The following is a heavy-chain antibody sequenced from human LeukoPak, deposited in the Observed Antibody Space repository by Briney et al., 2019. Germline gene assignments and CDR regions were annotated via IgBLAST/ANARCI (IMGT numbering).Heavy chain of an antibody. D-gene: IGHD3-10*01. CDR3: ARATVVRGVTYYYGMDV. Sequence: GGSLRLSCAASGFTVSSSYMSWVRQAPRKGLEWVSVIYSGGDTYYADSVKGRFSISRDNSKNTLYLQMNSLRADDTAVYYCARATVVRGVTYYYGMDVWGQGTTVTVSS. CDR1: GFTVSSSY. J-gene: IGHJ6*02. CDR2: IYSGGDT. V-gene: IGHV3-53*01.